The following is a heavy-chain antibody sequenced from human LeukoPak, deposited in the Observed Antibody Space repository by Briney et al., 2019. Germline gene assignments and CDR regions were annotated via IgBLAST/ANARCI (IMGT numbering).Heavy chain of an antibody. CDR3: ARVSGSYRGAIDY. D-gene: IGHD1-26*01. J-gene: IGHJ4*02. CDR1: GGTFSSYA. V-gene: IGHV1-69*01. CDR2: IIPIFGTA. Sequence: SVKVSCKASGGTFSSYAISWVRQAPGQGLEWMGGIIPIFGTANYAQKFQGRVTITADESTSTAYMELGSLRSEDTAVYHCARVSGSYRGAIDYWGQGTLVTVSS.